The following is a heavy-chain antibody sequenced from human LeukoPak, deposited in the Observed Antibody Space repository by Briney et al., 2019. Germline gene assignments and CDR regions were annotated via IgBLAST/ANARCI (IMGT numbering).Heavy chain of an antibody. D-gene: IGHD3-10*01. CDR2: ISAYGAKT. Sequence: GGSLRLSCAASGFTFNSYAMSWVRQAPGKGLVGVSGISAYGAKTYYADSVRGRFTISRDNSKNTQSLQMNSLRAEDTALYYCAKGWSVTMVMAAPGDWGQGALVTVSS. J-gene: IGHJ4*02. CDR3: AKGWSVTMVMAAPGD. V-gene: IGHV3-23*01. CDR1: GFTFNSYA.